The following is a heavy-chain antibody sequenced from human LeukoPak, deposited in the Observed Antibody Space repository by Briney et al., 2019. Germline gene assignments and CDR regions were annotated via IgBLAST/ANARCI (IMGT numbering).Heavy chain of an antibody. CDR1: GGSFSGYY. D-gene: IGHD6-19*01. J-gene: IGHJ4*02. V-gene: IGHV4-34*01. CDR3: ARGRRVAV. Sequence: PSETLSLTCAVYGGSFSGYYWSWIRQPPGKGLEWIGETNHSGSTNYNPSLKSRVTISVDTSKNQFSLKLSSVTAADTAVYYCARGRRVAVWGQGTLVTVSS. CDR2: TNHSGST.